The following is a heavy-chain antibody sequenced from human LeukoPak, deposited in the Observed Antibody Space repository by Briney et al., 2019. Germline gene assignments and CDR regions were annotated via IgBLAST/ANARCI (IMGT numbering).Heavy chain of an antibody. CDR2: ISSSGSTI. CDR1: GFTFSNYA. CDR3: ARILGYSSSFDY. D-gene: IGHD6-13*01. Sequence: GGSLRLSCAASGFTFSNYAMSWVRQAPGKGLEWVSYISSSGSTIYYADSVKGRFTISRDNAKNSLYLQMNSLRAEDTAVYYCARILGYSSSFDYWGQGTLVTVSS. J-gene: IGHJ4*02. V-gene: IGHV3-48*04.